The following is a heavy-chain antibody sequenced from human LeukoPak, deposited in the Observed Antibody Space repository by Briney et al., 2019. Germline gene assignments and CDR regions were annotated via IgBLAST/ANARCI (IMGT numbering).Heavy chain of an antibody. J-gene: IGHJ3*02. Sequence: GSSVKLSCKSSGATFSSYAISWVRQAPGQGLEWMGGIIPIFGTANYAQKFQGRVTITTDESTSTAYIELSSLRSEDRAVYYCASLPNCYDSSGLDAFDIWGQGTMVTVSS. CDR2: IIPIFGTA. CDR3: ASLPNCYDSSGLDAFDI. D-gene: IGHD3-22*01. CDR1: GATFSSYA. V-gene: IGHV1-69*05.